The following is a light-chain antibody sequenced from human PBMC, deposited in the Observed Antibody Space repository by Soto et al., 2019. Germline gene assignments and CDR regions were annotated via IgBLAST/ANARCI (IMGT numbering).Light chain of an antibody. J-gene: IGKJ4*01. CDR3: QQRSNWPPGLT. CDR2: DAS. V-gene: IGKV3-11*01. CDR1: QSVSSY. Sequence: SLSPGERATLSCRASQSVSSYLAWYQQKPGQAPRLLIYDASNRATGIPARFSGSGSGTDFTLTISSLEPEDFAVYYCQQRSNWPPGLTFGGGTKVEIK.